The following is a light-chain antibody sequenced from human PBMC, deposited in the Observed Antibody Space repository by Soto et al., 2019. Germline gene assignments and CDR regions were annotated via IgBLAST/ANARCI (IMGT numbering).Light chain of an antibody. CDR1: QRIANY. CDR3: QQTYTTPHT. J-gene: IGKJ2*01. CDR2: GAS. Sequence: DIQMTQSPSSLSASVGDRVTITCRASQRIANYLNWYQQRPGKAPKLLICGASTLQSGVPSRFSGSGSGTDFTLTISTLQPEDFATYYCQQTYTTPHTFGQGTKLEIK. V-gene: IGKV1-39*01.